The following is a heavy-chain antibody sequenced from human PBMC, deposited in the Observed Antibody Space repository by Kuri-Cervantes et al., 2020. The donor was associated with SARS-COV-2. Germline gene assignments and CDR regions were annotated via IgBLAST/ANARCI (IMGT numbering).Heavy chain of an antibody. Sequence: GESLKISCAASGFTFSSYSMNWVRQAPGKGLEWVSSISSSSSYIYYADSVKGRSTISRDNAKNTLYLQMNSLRAEDTAVYYCARICSSTSCLGNYFDYWGQGTLVTVSS. J-gene: IGHJ4*02. V-gene: IGHV3-21*01. CDR3: ARICSSTSCLGNYFDY. D-gene: IGHD2-2*01. CDR1: GFTFSSYS. CDR2: ISSSSSYI.